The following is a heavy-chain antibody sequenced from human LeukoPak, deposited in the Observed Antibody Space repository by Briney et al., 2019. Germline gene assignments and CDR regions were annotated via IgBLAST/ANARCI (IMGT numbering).Heavy chain of an antibody. D-gene: IGHD3-22*01. V-gene: IGHV3-23*01. CDR2: ISGSGGST. Sequence: GGSLRLSCAASGFTFSSYAMSWVRQAPGKGLEWVSAISGSGGSTYYADSVKGRFTISRDNSKNTLYLQMNSLRAEDTAVYYCAKAAGNYYDSSGYYGPFDHWGQGTLVTVSS. J-gene: IGHJ4*02. CDR3: AKAAGNYYDSSGYYGPFDH. CDR1: GFTFSSYA.